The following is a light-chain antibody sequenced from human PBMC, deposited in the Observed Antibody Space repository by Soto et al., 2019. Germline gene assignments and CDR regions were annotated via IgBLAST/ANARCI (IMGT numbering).Light chain of an antibody. CDR2: EVS. V-gene: IGLV2-23*02. J-gene: IGLJ3*02. CDR1: SSDVGSYDL. Sequence: QSALTQPASVSGSPGQSITISCTGASSDVGSYDLVSWYQHHPGKAPKLVIYEVSGRPSGTSNRFSGSKSGNTASLTISGLQAEDEADYYCCSYAGGSNYSVFGGGTKLTVL. CDR3: CSYAGGSNYSV.